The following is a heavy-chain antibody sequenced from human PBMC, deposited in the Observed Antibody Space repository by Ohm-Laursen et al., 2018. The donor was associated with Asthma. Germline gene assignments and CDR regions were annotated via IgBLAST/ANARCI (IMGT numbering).Heavy chain of an antibody. CDR2: INPNSGDT. CDR1: GYTFADYH. D-gene: IGHD4-17*01. CDR3: ASGLAGDYGDYVPDF. V-gene: IGHV1-2*06. Sequence: ASVKVSCKASGYTFADYHMHWVRQAPGQGPEWMGRINPNSGDTKYVQKFQGRVTLTWDTSISTAYMELSRLTSDDTAVYYCASGLAGDYGDYVPDFWGQGSLVTVSA. J-gene: IGHJ4*02.